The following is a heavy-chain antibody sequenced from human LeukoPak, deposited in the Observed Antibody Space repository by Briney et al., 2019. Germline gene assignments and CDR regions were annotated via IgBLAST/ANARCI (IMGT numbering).Heavy chain of an antibody. J-gene: IGHJ6*04. CDR3: AELGITMIGGV. V-gene: IGHV3-21*01. CDR1: GFTFSSYS. CDR2: ISSSSSYI. D-gene: IGHD3-10*02. Sequence: GGSLRLSCAASGFTFSSYSMNWVSPAPGKGLEWVSSISSSSSYIYYADSVKGRFTISRDNAKNSLYLQMNSLRAEDTAVYYCAELGITMIGGVWGKGTTVTISS.